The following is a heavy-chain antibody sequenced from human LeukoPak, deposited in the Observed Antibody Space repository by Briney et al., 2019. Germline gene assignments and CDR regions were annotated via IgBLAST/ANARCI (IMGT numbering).Heavy chain of an antibody. CDR1: GGSISSSSYY. J-gene: IGHJ4*02. Sequence: PSETLSLTCTVSGGSISSSSYYWGWIRQPPGKGLEWIGSIYYSGSTYYNPSLKSRVTISVDTSKNQFSLKLSSVTAADTAVYYCARPHTRGLLLIGFDYWGQGTLVTVSS. CDR2: IYYSGST. D-gene: IGHD3-22*01. CDR3: ARPHTRGLLLIGFDY. V-gene: IGHV4-39*01.